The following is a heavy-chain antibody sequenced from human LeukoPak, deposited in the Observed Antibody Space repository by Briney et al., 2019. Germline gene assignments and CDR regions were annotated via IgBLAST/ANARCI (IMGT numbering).Heavy chain of an antibody. V-gene: IGHV3-48*01. D-gene: IGHD4-11*01. CDR3: ARINYSNYARSYYYMDV. Sequence: GGSLRLSCAASGFTFSSYGMNWVRQAPGKGLEWVSYISSSSSTIYYADSVKGRFTISRDNAKNSLYLQMNSLRAEDTAVYYCARINYSNYARSYYYMDVWGKGTTVTVSS. CDR1: GFTFSSYG. CDR2: ISSSSSTI. J-gene: IGHJ6*03.